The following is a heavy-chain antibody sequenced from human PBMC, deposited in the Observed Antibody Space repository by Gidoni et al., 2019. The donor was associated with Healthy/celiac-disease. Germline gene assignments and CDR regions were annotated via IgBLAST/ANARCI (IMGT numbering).Heavy chain of an antibody. CDR2: IYYSGST. CDR3: ARYWFEGYGDDGGYAFDI. CDR1: GGSISSYY. V-gene: IGHV4-59*08. Sequence: QVQLQESGPGLVKPSETLSLTCTVSGGSISSYYWSWIRQPPGKGLEWIGYIYYSGSTNYNPSLKSRVTISVDTSKNQFSLKLSSVTAADTAVYYCARYWFEGYGDDGGYAFDIWGQGTMVTVSS. D-gene: IGHD4-17*01. J-gene: IGHJ3*02.